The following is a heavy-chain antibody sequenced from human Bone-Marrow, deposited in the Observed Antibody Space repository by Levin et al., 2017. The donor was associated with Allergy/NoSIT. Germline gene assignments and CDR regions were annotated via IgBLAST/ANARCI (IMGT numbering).Heavy chain of an antibody. D-gene: IGHD7-27*01. CDR3: ARRNVLAPGEEWFDP. J-gene: IGHJ5*02. CDR1: DDSISSSHW. V-gene: IGHV4-4*02. CDR2: IYHSGST. Sequence: PSETLSLTGGVSDDSISSSHWWTWVRQPPGKGLEWIGEIYHSGSTNYNPSLKSRVTISVEKSKNQFSLKLSSVTAADTAVYYCARRNVLAPGEEWFDPWGQGTLVTVSS.